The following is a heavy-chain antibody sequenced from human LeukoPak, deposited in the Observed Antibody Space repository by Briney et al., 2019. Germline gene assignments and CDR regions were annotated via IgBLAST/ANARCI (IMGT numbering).Heavy chain of an antibody. D-gene: IGHD6-6*01. J-gene: IGHJ4*02. CDR2: IWYDGSNK. V-gene: IGHV3-33*01. CDR3: ARDRPQAHRFDY. Sequence: GRSLRLSCAASGFTFSSYGMHWVRQAPGKGLEWVAVIWYDGSNKYYADSVKGRFTISRDNSKNTLYLQMNSLRAEDTAVYYCARDRPQAHRFDYWGQGALVTVSS. CDR1: GFTFSSYG.